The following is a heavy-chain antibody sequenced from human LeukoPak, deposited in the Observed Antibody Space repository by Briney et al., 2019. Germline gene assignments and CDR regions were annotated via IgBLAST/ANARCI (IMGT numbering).Heavy chain of an antibody. CDR2: ISSSSSYI. J-gene: IGHJ4*02. D-gene: IGHD6-19*01. Sequence: GGSLRLSCAASGFTFSSYSMNWVRQTPGKGLEWVSSISSSSSYIYYADSVKGRFTISRDNAKNSLYLQMNSLRTEDTAVYYCARDRTQWLVLSYYFDYWGQGTLVTVSS. CDR1: GFTFSSYS. V-gene: IGHV3-21*01. CDR3: ARDRTQWLVLSYYFDY.